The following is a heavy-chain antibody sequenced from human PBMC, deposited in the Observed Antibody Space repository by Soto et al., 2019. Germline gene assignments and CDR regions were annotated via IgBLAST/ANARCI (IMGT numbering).Heavy chain of an antibody. CDR3: ARDLGGTVVVPAANDY. CDR2: ISSSSSTI. J-gene: IGHJ4*02. V-gene: IGHV3-48*01. D-gene: IGHD2-2*01. CDR1: GFTFSSYS. Sequence: EVQLVESGGGLVQPGGSLRLSCAASGFTFSSYSMNWVRQAPGKGLEWVSYISSSSSTIYYADSVKGRFTISRDNAKNSLYLQMNSLRAEDTAVYYCARDLGGTVVVPAANDYWGQGTLVTVSS.